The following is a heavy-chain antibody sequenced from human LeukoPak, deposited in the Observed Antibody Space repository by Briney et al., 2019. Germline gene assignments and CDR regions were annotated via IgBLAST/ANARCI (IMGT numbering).Heavy chain of an antibody. J-gene: IGHJ4*02. Sequence: ASVKVSCKASGYTFTSYGISWVRQAPGQGLEWMGWISAYNGNTNYAQKLQGRVTMTTDTSTSTAYMELRSLRSDDTAVYYCARRVHSSSWSSYFDYWGQETLVTVSS. CDR2: ISAYNGNT. CDR1: GYTFTSYG. CDR3: ARRVHSSSWSSYFDY. V-gene: IGHV1-18*01. D-gene: IGHD6-13*01.